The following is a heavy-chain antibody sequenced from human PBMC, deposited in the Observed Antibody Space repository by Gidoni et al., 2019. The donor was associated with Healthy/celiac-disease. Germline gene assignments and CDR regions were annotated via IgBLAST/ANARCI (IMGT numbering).Heavy chain of an antibody. CDR1: GFTFSSYS. Sequence: EAQLVESGGGLVKPGGSLRLSCAASGFTFSSYSMNWVRQAPGKGLEWVSSISSSSSYIYYADSVKGRFTISRDNAKNSLYLQMNSLRAEDTAVYYCARDFGICGGDCYSDYWGQGTLVTVSS. D-gene: IGHD2-21*01. V-gene: IGHV3-21*01. J-gene: IGHJ4*02. CDR3: ARDFGICGGDCYSDY. CDR2: ISSSSSYI.